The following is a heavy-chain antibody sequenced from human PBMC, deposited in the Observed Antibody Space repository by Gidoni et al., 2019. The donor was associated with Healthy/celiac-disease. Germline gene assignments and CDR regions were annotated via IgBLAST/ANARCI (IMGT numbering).Heavy chain of an antibody. Sequence: QVQLVESGGGVVQPGRSLRPSCAASGFTFSSDGMHWVRQAPGKGLEWVAVIWYDGSNKYYADSVKGRFTISRDNSKNTLYLQMNSLRAEDTAVYYCARDLVSPDSSSSGGFDYWGQGTLVTVSS. V-gene: IGHV3-33*01. CDR2: IWYDGSNK. J-gene: IGHJ4*02. D-gene: IGHD6-6*01. CDR1: GFTFSSDG. CDR3: ARDLVSPDSSSSGGFDY.